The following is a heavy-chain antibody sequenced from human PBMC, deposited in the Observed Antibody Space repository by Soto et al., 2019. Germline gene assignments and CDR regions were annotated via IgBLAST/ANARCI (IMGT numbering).Heavy chain of an antibody. CDR1: GFSLTSPGMC. Sequence: YGPTLVNPTDTLTLTCTFSGFSLTSPGMCVSWIRQPPGKALEWLALIERDDDDKYYSTSLKTRLTISKDTRKNQVVLTMANMDPADTGTYYCARSIRGPRRFNGMDVWGQGTTVTVSS. D-gene: IGHD1-20*01. CDR3: ARSIRGPRRFNGMDV. V-gene: IGHV2-70*13. J-gene: IGHJ6*02. CDR2: IERDDDDK.